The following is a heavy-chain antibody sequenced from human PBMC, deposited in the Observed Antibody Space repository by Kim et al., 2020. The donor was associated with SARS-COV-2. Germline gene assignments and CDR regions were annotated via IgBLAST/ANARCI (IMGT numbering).Heavy chain of an antibody. CDR1: GFTFNANA. CDR2: MSGDGSET. J-gene: IGHJ6*02. CDR3: AKFRLYSYCGMDV. V-gene: IGHV3-23*01. D-gene: IGHD4-4*01. Sequence: GGSLRLSCAASGFTFNANAMSWVRQAPGKGLEWVSAMSGDGSETYFADSVRGRFTISRDNSKNTLYLQMNSLRAEDTAVYFCAKFRLYSYCGMDVWGQGTTVTVSS.